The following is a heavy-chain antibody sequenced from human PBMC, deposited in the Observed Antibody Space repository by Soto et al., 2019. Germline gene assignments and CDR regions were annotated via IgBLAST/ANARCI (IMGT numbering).Heavy chain of an antibody. J-gene: IGHJ4*02. CDR2: IYYTGNT. CDR3: ARARTSSAVDFDY. Sequence: PSETLTLTCTVAVGSISSYYFSWIRQPPGKGLEWIGYIYYTGNTNYNPSLKSRVTISVDTSKNQFSLKLTSLTAADTAVYYCARARTSSAVDFDYWGQGTLVTVSS. D-gene: IGHD6-19*01. CDR1: VGSISSYY. V-gene: IGHV4-59*01.